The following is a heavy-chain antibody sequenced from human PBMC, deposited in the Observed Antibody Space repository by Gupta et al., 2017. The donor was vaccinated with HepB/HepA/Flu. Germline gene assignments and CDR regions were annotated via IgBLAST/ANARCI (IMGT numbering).Heavy chain of an antibody. V-gene: IGHV3-48*03. Sequence: ELQLVDSGGGLVQPGGSLRLSCAASAFSFSDYDMIWVRQAPGKGLEWVSYISNSASTKQYADSVEDRFTISRDNARNSVHLQMNNLRVEDTAVYYCARDKGGSGSAYYFYYGMDVWGQGTTVTVAS. CDR1: AFSFSDYD. D-gene: IGHD3-10*01. CDR2: ISNSASTK. J-gene: IGHJ6*02. CDR3: ARDKGGSGSAYYFYYGMDV.